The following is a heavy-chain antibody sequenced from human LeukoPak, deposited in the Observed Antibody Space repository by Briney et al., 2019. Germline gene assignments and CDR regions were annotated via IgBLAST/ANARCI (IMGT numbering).Heavy chain of an antibody. V-gene: IGHV3-23*01. Sequence: GGSLRLSCAASGFTFSSYAMSWVRQAPGKWREWVSASSGSGGSTYYADSAKGRFTISRDNSKNTLYLQMNSLRAEDTAVYYCAKQQWLVRHYFDYWGQGTLVTVSS. CDR1: GFTFSSYA. D-gene: IGHD6-19*01. J-gene: IGHJ4*02. CDR3: AKQQWLVRHYFDY. CDR2: SSGSGGST.